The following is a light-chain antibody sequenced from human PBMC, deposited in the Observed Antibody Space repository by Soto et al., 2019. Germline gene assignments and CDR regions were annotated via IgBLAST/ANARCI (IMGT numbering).Light chain of an antibody. V-gene: IGKV1-33*01. Sequence: DIQMTQSPPSLAASVGDRVTITCQASQALTNYLNWYQQKPGEAPKLLIYDTITLEEGVPTRFSGGGSGTDVTFTINGLQPEDAAIYSCQQYVNLPYTFGQGTKLEIK. CDR2: DTI. J-gene: IGKJ2*01. CDR1: QALTNY. CDR3: QQYVNLPYT.